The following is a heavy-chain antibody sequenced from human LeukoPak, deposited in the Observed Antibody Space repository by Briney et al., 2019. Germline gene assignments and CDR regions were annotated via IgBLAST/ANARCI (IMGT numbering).Heavy chain of an antibody. D-gene: IGHD2-21*01. CDR3: ARADIVVAGGTAHYVRGADV. V-gene: IGHV5-51*01. J-gene: IGHJ3*01. CDR2: IYPGDSDA. CDR1: GYKFTKYW. Sequence: GESLKISCKASGYKFTKYWIGWVRQMPGKGLEWVGIIYPGDSDAQYGPAFEGPVTISVDKSTATAYLQWRSLKASDTAVYYCARADIVVAGGTAHYVRGADVWGQGTMVTVSS.